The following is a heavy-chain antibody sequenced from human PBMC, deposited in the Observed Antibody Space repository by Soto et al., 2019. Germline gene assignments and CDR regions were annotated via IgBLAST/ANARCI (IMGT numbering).Heavy chain of an antibody. CDR1: GFTFSGSA. V-gene: IGHV3-73*01. J-gene: IGHJ5*02. CDR3: TCTAMVSS. Sequence: GGSLRLSCAASGFTFSGSAMHWVRQASGKGPEWVGRIRSKANSYATAYAASVKGRFTISRDDSKNTAYLQMNSLKTEDTAVYYCTCTAMVSSWGQGTLVTVSS. CDR2: IRSKANSYAT. D-gene: IGHD5-18*01.